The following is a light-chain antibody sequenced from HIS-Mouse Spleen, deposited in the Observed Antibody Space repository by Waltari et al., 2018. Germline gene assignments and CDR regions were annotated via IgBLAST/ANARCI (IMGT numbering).Light chain of an antibody. J-gene: IGLJ2*01. Sequence: SYELTQPLSVSVALGQTARITCGGNNIGSKNVHWYQQKPGQAPVLVIYRDSSRPSGIPERFAGSNSGNTATLTISRAQAGDEADYYCHVWDSSTVVFGGGTKLTVL. CDR1: NIGSKN. V-gene: IGLV3-9*01. CDR3: HVWDSSTVV. CDR2: RDS.